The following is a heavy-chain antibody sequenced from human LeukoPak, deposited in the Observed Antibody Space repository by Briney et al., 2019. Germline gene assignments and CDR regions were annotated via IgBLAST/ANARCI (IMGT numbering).Heavy chain of an antibody. J-gene: IGHJ4*02. CDR2: IYYSGST. CDR1: GGSISSYY. CDR3: ARSYGSGSYYTIDY. D-gene: IGHD3-10*01. Sequence: SETLSLTCTVSGGSISSYYWSWIRQPPGKGLEWIGYIYYSGSTNYNPSLKSRVTISIDTAKNQFSLKLSSVTAADTAVYYCARSYGSGSYYTIDYWGQGTLVTVSS. V-gene: IGHV4-59*01.